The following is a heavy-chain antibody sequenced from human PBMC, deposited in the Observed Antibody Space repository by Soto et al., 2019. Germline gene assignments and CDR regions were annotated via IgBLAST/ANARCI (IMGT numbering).Heavy chain of an antibody. CDR2: INPNSGGT. CDR3: ARTSGRYYDSSGYLGY. V-gene: IGHV1-2*02. CDR1: GYTFTGYY. J-gene: IGHJ4*02. Sequence: ASVKVSCKASGYTFTGYYMHWVRQAPGQGLEWMGWINPNSGGTNYAQKFQGRVTTTRDTSISTAYMELSRLRSDDTAVYYCARTSGRYYDSSGYLGYWGQGTLVTVSS. D-gene: IGHD3-22*01.